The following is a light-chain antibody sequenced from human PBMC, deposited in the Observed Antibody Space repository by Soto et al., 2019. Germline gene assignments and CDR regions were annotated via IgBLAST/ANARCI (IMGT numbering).Light chain of an antibody. CDR3: QQRHMWPIT. CDR2: DAY. Sequence: EVVLTQSSVTLSLSPGERATLSCRASQSFRGLLAWYQQKPGQAPRLLIYDAYNRATGIPPRFSGSGSGTDFTLTISSLEPEDSAVYYCQQRHMWPITFGQGTRLEMK. CDR1: QSFRGL. V-gene: IGKV3-11*01. J-gene: IGKJ5*01.